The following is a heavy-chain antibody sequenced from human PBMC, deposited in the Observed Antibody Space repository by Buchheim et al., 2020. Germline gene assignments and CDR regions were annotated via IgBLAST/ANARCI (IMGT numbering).Heavy chain of an antibody. Sequence: QVQLVQSGAEVKKPGSSVKVSCKASGGTFNNYGVSWVRQAPGQGLEWMGGVFPKVGTATYAQNFQGRVTITADDSTGIAYMELSTLRSDDTAVYYCARDRYYDASGYFYESVYWGQGTL. CDR2: VFPKVGTA. J-gene: IGHJ4*02. V-gene: IGHV1-69*01. CDR1: GGTFNNYG. D-gene: IGHD3-22*01. CDR3: ARDRYYDASGYFYESVY.